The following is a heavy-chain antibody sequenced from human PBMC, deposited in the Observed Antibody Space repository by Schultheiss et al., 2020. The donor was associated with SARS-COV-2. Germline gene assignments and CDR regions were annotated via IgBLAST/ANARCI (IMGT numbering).Heavy chain of an antibody. V-gene: IGHV4-59*08. D-gene: IGHD3-3*01. CDR1: GGSISSYY. J-gene: IGHJ5*02. CDR3: ARASLRFLEWLLYL. Sequence: SETLSLTCTVSGGSISSYYWSWIRQPPGKGLEWIGSIYHSGSTYYNPSLKSRVTISVDTSKNQFSLKLSSVTAADTAVYYCARASLRFLEWLLYLWGQGTLVTVSS. CDR2: IYHSGST.